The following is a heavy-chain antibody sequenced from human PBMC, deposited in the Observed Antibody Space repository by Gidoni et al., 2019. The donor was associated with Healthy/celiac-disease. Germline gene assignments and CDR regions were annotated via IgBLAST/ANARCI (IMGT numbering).Heavy chain of an antibody. D-gene: IGHD4-4*01. CDR2: IYSGGTT. V-gene: IGHV3-66*01. CDR1: VSRVTPDF. J-gene: IGHJ6*04. CDR3: ARAGVTTSDYYYYAMDV. Sequence: ELQLVESGGGLVQPGGSLRLSCAASVSRVTPDFMSLVRQAPVKGLEWVSVIYSGGTTYYADSVKGRFTNSRDNSKNTVYLQMTSLRAEDTAVYYCARAGVTTSDYYYYAMDVWGKGTTVTVSS.